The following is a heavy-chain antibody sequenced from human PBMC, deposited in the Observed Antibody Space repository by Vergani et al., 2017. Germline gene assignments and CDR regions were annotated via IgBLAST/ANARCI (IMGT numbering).Heavy chain of an antibody. CDR3: ARPNGASSWIDS. Sequence: QLLESGGGLIQPGGSLRLSCEASGFIFSNHYMDWVRQAPGKGLEWVGRIRNKALSYTTEYAASVKDRFTISREDSTSTLYLQMNSLKTEDTAVYYCARPNGASSWIDSWGQGALVTVSS. CDR1: GFIFSNHY. CDR2: IRNKALSYTT. D-gene: IGHD2-2*01. V-gene: IGHV3-72*01. J-gene: IGHJ5*01.